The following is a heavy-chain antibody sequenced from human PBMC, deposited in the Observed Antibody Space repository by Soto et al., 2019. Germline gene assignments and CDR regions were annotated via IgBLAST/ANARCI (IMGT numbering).Heavy chain of an antibody. CDR1: GYIFTTYG. CDR2: ISAHNGNT. Sequence: QVHLVQSGAEVKKPGASVKVSCKGSGYIFTTYGITWVRQAPGQGLEWMGWISAHNGNTNYAQKLQGRVTVTRDTATRPAYMELRNLRSDDTAVYYCARGRSGDYWGQGALVTVSS. V-gene: IGHV1-18*01. J-gene: IGHJ4*02. CDR3: ARGRSGDY.